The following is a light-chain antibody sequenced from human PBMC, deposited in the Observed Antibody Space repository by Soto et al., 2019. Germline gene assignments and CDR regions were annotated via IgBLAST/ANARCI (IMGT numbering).Light chain of an antibody. V-gene: IGLV2-23*02. CDR1: SSDVGSYNL. Sequence: QSVLTQPASVSGSPGQSITISCTGTSSDVGSYNLVSWYQQHPGKAPKLMIYEVSKRPSGVSNRFSGSKSGNTASLTISGLQAEDEADYDCCSYAGSSTFKVVFGGGTQLTVL. CDR2: EVS. CDR3: CSYAGSSTFKVV. J-gene: IGLJ2*01.